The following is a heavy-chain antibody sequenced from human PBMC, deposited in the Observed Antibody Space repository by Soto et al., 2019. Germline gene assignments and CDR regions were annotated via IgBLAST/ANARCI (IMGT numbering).Heavy chain of an antibody. J-gene: IGHJ4*02. Sequence: KPSETLSLTCTVSGGSISSSSYYWGWIRQPPGKGLEWIGSIYYSGSTYYNPSLKSRVTISVDTSKNQFSLKLSSVTAADTAVYYCARGKTYYYDSSGLDWGQGTLVTVSS. CDR3: ARGKTYYYDSSGLD. CDR2: IYYSGST. D-gene: IGHD3-22*01. V-gene: IGHV4-39*01. CDR1: GGSISSSSYY.